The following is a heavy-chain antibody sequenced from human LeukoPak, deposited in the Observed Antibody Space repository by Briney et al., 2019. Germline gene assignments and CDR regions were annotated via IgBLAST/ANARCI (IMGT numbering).Heavy chain of an antibody. J-gene: IGHJ3*01. CDR3: AREGRGYRGLANDDAFDV. Sequence: GGSLRLSCGASAFTFSSYEMNWVRQAPGRGLQGLVVISYDGSNKYDAESVKGRFTISRDNSKNTLYLQMNSLRAEDTAVYYCAREGRGYRGLANDDAFDVWGQGTLVTVSS. CDR2: ISYDGSNK. CDR1: AFTFSSYE. D-gene: IGHD3-16*02. V-gene: IGHV3-30*03.